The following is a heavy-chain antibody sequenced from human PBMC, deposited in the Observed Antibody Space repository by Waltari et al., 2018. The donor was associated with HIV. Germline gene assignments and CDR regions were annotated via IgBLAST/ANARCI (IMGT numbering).Heavy chain of an antibody. V-gene: IGHV1-46*02. CDR3: AREFPGRWYFDY. Sequence: VQSGAEMKRPGASVRLSCETSGFRFNNYFLHWFRQAPGQGLDWVGRVDPVNGATHFAQEFSGRVSMTGDMSTTTVYMTLTSLTSEDTAVYYCAREFPGRWYFDYWGQGTLVSVSS. CDR1: GFRFNNYF. J-gene: IGHJ4*02. D-gene: IGHD6-13*01. CDR2: VDPVNGAT.